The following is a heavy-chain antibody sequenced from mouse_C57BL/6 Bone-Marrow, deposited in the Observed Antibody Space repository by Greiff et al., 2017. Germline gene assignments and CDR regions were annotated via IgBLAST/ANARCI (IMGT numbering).Heavy chain of an antibody. D-gene: IGHD2-5*01. CDR1: GYTFTSYG. CDR2: IYPRSGNT. V-gene: IGHV1-81*01. CDR3: ASSVYYSNYKRFAY. J-gene: IGHJ3*01. Sequence: QVQLQQSGAELARPGASVKLSCKASGYTFTSYGISWVKQRTGQGLEWIGEIYPRSGNTYYNEKFKGKATLTADKSSSTAYMELRSLTSDDSAVYFCASSVYYSNYKRFAYWGQGTLVTVSA.